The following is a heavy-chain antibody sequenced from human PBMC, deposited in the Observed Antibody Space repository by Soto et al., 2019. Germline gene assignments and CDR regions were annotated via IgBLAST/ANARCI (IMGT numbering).Heavy chain of an antibody. Sequence: QVQLVQSGAEVKKPGASVKVSCKASGYTFTSYAMHWVRQAPGQRLEWMGWINAGNGNTKYSQKFQGRVTITRDTSASTADMELSSLRSEDTAVYYCAREDSGSYYNEEEGDYYYYYYMDVWGKGTTVTVSS. CDR1: GYTFTSYA. V-gene: IGHV1-3*01. CDR3: AREDSGSYYNEEEGDYYYYYYMDV. J-gene: IGHJ6*03. CDR2: INAGNGNT. D-gene: IGHD3-10*01.